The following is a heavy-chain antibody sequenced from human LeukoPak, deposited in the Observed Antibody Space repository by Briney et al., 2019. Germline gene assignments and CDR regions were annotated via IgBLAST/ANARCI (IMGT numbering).Heavy chain of an antibody. V-gene: IGHV1-18*01. CDR1: GYTFTSYG. D-gene: IGHD6-19*01. CDR3: AAYSSGWYVGAPLDY. Sequence: ASVTVSCKASGYTFTSYGISWVRQAPGQGLEWMGWISAYNGNTNYAQKLQGRVTMTTDTSTSTAYMELRSMRSDDTAVYYCAAYSSGWYVGAPLDYWGQGTLVTVSS. J-gene: IGHJ4*02. CDR2: ISAYNGNT.